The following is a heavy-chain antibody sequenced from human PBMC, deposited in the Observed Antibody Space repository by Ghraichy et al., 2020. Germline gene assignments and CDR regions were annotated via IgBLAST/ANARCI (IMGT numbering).Heavy chain of an antibody. V-gene: IGHV1-18*01. D-gene: IGHD4-17*01. CDR1: GYTFSNYG. Sequence: ASVKVSCKASGYTFSNYGISWVRQAPGQGLEWMGWISAYNGKTNYAQKLQGRVTMTTDTSTSTAYMDLRSLRSDDTAVYYCARDPNYGDYVDYFDYWGQGTLVTVSS. CDR3: ARDPNYGDYVDYFDY. J-gene: IGHJ4*02. CDR2: ISAYNGKT.